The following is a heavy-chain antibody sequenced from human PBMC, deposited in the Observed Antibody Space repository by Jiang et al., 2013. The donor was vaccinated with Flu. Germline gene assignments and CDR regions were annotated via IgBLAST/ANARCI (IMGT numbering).Heavy chain of an antibody. CDR3: ARDIGYTDP. J-gene: IGHJ5*02. CDR2: IYHSGST. CDR1: GYSISSGYY. Sequence: LLKPSETLSLTCAVSGYSISSGYYWGWIRQPPGKGLEWIGSIYHSGSTYYNPSLKSRVTISVDTSKNQFSLKLSSVTAADTAVYYCARDIGYTDPWGQGTLVTVSS. D-gene: IGHD6-13*01. V-gene: IGHV4-38-2*02.